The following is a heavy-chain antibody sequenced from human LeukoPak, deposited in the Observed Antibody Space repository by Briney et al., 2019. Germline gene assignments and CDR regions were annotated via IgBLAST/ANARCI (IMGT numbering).Heavy chain of an antibody. D-gene: IGHD3-9*01. CDR2: IYGSGST. CDR1: YGSISCCY. J-gene: IGHJ6*02. Sequence: SEILSLSCGVAYGSISCCYGSWIRQPPGKGLELIGFIYGSGSTSYNPSLKSRVTISVDTSKNQFSLKLSTVTASDTAVYYCARQGDLFTGGPRYYSGMHVWGQGTTVRVSS. V-gene: IGHV4-59*01. CDR3: ARQGDLFTGGPRYYSGMHV.